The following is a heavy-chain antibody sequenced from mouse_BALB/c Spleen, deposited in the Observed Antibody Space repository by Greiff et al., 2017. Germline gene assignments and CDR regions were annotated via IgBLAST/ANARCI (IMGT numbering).Heavy chain of an antibody. D-gene: IGHD2-1*01. CDR3: ARQGGGNYGWYFDV. V-gene: IGHV5-12-2*01. CDR1: GFTFSSYT. CDR2: ISNGGGST. J-gene: IGHJ1*01. Sequence: DVQLVESGGGLVQPGGSLKLSCAASGFTFSSYTMSWVRQTPEKRLEWVAYISNGGGSTYYPDTVKGRFTISRDNAKNTLYLQMSSLKSEDTAMYYCARQGGGNYGWYFDVWGAGTTVTVSS.